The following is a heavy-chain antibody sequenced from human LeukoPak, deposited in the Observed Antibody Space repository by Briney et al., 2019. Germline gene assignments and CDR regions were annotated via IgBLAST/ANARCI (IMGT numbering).Heavy chain of an antibody. Sequence: SRTLSLTCTVSGGSISSGSYYRSWIRQPAGKGLEWIGRIYTSGSTNYNPSLKSRVTISVDTSKNQFSLKLSSVTAADTAVYYCARDGSYYYGSGSYKYYYGMDVWGQGTTVTVSS. CDR1: GGSISSGSYY. D-gene: IGHD3-10*01. V-gene: IGHV4-61*02. CDR2: IYTSGST. CDR3: ARDGSYYYGSGSYKYYYGMDV. J-gene: IGHJ6*02.